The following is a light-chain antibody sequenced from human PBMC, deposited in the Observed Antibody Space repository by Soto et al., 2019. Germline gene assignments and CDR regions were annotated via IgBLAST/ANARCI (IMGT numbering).Light chain of an antibody. V-gene: IGKV3-11*01. Sequence: EIVLTQSPATLSLSPGARATLSCRASQSVSRYLAWFQQKPGQAPRLLIYDTNKRATDIPDRFSGSGSGTDFTLTISSLEPEDSAVYYCQQRADWYTFGQGTKLEI. J-gene: IGKJ2*01. CDR2: DTN. CDR3: QQRADWYT. CDR1: QSVSRY.